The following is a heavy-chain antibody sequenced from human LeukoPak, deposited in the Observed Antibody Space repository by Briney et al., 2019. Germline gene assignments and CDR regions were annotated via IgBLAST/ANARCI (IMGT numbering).Heavy chain of an antibody. V-gene: IGHV3-7*01. CDR3: ASERSYSGSFYFDY. CDR2: IKQDGSEK. D-gene: IGHD1-26*01. J-gene: IGHJ4*02. CDR1: GFTFSSYW. Sequence: GGSLRLSCAASGFTFSSYWMSWVRQAPGKGLEWVANIKQDGSEKYYVNSVKGRFTISRDSAKNSLYLQMNSLRAEDAAVYYCASERSYSGSFYFDYWGQGTLVTVSS.